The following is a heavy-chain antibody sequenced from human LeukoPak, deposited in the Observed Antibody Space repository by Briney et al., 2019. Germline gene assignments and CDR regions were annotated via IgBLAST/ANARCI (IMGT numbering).Heavy chain of an antibody. Sequence: GGSLRLSCEASGFTFSASPMHWVRQASGKGLEWVGHIRTKAYTYATAYAASMKGRFTISRDDSKNTAFLQINSLKIEDTAVYYCARSVARRLAAAGTYYSYYDMDIWGKGTTVSVSS. V-gene: IGHV3-73*01. CDR1: GFTFSASP. D-gene: IGHD6-13*01. CDR3: ARSVARRLAAAGTYYSYYDMDI. CDR2: IRTKAYTYAT. J-gene: IGHJ6*03.